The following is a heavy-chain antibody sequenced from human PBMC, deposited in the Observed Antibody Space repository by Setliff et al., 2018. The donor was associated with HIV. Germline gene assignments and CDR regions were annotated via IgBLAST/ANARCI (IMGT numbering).Heavy chain of an antibody. D-gene: IGHD3-16*01. J-gene: IGHJ6*03. Sequence: ASVKVSCKVSGYTFTDYYMHWVQQAPGKGLEWMGLVDPEDGETIYAEKFQDRVTITADTSSTTAYMELSSLRSDDTAVYYCARDWNYVVDVWGKGTTVTVSS. CDR3: ARDWNYVVDV. V-gene: IGHV1-69-2*01. CDR2: VDPEDGET. CDR1: GYTFTDYY.